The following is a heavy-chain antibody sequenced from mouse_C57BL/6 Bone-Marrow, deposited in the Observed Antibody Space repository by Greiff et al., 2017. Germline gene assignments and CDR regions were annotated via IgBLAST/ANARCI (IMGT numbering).Heavy chain of an antibody. CDR1: GYTFTSYW. D-gene: IGHD2-3*01. CDR3: ARSRIYDGYYAWFAY. CDR2: IHPNSGST. J-gene: IGHJ3*01. Sequence: QVQLQQPGAELVKPGASVKLSCKASGYTFTSYWMHWVKQRPGQGLEWIGMIHPNSGSTNYNEKFTSKATLTVDKSSSTAYMQLSSLTSEDSAVYYCARSRIYDGYYAWFAYWGQGTLVTVSA. V-gene: IGHV1-64*01.